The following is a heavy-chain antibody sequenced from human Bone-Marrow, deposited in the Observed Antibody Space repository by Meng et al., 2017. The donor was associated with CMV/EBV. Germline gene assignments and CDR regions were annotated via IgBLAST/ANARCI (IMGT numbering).Heavy chain of an antibody. V-gene: IGHV3-21*01. CDR3: ARGIVGAHDAFDI. J-gene: IGHJ3*02. D-gene: IGHD1-26*01. Sequence: GESLKISCAASGFTFSSYAMHWVRQAPGKGLEWVSSISSSSSYIYYADSVKGRFTISRDNAKNSLYLQMNSLRAEDTAVYYCARGIVGAHDAFDIWGQGTMVTVSS. CDR2: ISSSSSYI. CDR1: GFTFSSYA.